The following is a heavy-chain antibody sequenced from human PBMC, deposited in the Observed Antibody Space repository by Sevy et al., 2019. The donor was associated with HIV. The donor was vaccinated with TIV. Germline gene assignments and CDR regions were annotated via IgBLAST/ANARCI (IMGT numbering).Heavy chain of an antibody. Sequence: ASVKVSCKASGYTFTSYGISWVRQAPGQGLEWMGWISAYNGNTNYAQKLQGRVTMTTDTSTSTAYMELRSLRSDDTAVYYCARAGGLWFGELWEEDYYYGMDVWGQGTTVTVSS. CDR3: ARAGGLWFGELWEEDYYYGMDV. J-gene: IGHJ6*02. CDR2: ISAYNGNT. CDR1: GYTFTSYG. D-gene: IGHD3-10*01. V-gene: IGHV1-18*01.